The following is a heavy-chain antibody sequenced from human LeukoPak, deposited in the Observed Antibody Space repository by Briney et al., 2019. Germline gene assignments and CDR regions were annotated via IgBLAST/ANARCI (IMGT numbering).Heavy chain of an antibody. Sequence: PGGSLRLSCAASGFTFSSYGMHWVRQAPGKGLEWVAVIWYDGSNKYYADSVKGRFTISRDNSKNTLYLQMNSLRAEDTAVYYCAKDDLRYHFDYWSQGTLATVSS. CDR1: GFTFSSYG. CDR2: IWYDGSNK. J-gene: IGHJ4*02. CDR3: AKDDLRYHFDY. D-gene: IGHD4-17*01. V-gene: IGHV3-33*06.